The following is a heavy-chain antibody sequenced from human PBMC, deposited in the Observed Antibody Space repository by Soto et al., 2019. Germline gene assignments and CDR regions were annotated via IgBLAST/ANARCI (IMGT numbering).Heavy chain of an antibody. V-gene: IGHV4-30-4*01. CDR2: IYYTGST. J-gene: IGHJ5*02. CDR1: GATISRGDYY. D-gene: IGHD3-3*01. Sequence: SETLSLTCSGSGATISRGDYYWSWIRQPPGKGLEWIGYIYYTGSTYYNPSLKSRLTISVDTANNQPSLKLTSVTAADTAVYYCPCFFEFCSGYCGLFSFRAPRSSDP. CDR3: PCFFEFCSGYCGLFSFRAPRSSDP.